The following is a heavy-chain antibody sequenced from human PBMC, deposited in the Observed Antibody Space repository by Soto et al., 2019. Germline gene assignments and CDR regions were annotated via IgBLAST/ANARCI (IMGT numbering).Heavy chain of an antibody. CDR2: IVTVFGTA. J-gene: IGHJ6*02. D-gene: IGHD6-13*01. V-gene: IGHV1-69*01. CDR1: GGALNYNA. CDR3: ARSGAYSSSQFGLDV. Sequence: QVQLVQSGADVKKPGSSVKVSCKASGGALNYNAFSRVRQAPGQGLEWIGGIVTVFGTANHAQKFQDRVTITADESTRTVYMELRSLRSEDTAVYYCARSGAYSSSQFGLDVWGQGTTVTVSS.